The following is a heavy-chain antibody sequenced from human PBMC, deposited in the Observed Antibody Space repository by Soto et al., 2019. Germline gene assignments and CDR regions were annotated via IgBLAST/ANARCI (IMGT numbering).Heavy chain of an antibody. CDR2: VISDGNTI. Sequence: GGSLRLSCAASGFTFGNHWMHWVRQAPGKGLEWVSRVISDGNTIDYADSVKGRFTVSRDNAKSTLYLQMNSLRAEDTAVYYCATAEVDHWGPGTLVTVSS. V-gene: IGHV3-74*01. CDR3: ATAEVDH. J-gene: IGHJ5*02. CDR1: GFTFGNHW.